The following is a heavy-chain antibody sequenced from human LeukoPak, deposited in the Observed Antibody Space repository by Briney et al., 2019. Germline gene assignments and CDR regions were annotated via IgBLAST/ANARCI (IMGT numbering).Heavy chain of an antibody. J-gene: IGHJ4*02. CDR3: VARNY. V-gene: IGHV3-53*01. Sequence: GGSLRLSCAASGFSVSNNYMSWVRQAPGKGLEGVSVVYSRGAKYYSDSVKGRFTISRDNSKNTLYLQMNSLRVEDTAVYYCVARNYWGQGTLVTVSP. D-gene: IGHD1-14*01. CDR1: GFSVSNNY. CDR2: VYSRGAK.